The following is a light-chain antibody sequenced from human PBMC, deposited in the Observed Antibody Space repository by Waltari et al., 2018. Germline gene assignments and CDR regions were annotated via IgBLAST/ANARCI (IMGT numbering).Light chain of an antibody. CDR3: QKLDNYPPPT. V-gene: IGKV1-9*01. CDR2: DVS. CDR1: QGISRH. J-gene: IGKJ5*01. Sequence: DFQLTQSPSFLSASLGDRVTITCRASQGISRHLAWYQQQPGEAPKLLIYDVSTLQSGVPSRFSGSGFGTEFTLTISSLQPEDSATYYCQKLDNYPPPTFGQGTRLEI.